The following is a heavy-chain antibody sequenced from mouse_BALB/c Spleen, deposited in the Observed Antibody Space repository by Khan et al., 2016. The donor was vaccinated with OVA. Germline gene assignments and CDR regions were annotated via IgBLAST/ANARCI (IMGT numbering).Heavy chain of an antibody. CDR1: GYSITSNYA. CDR2: ISYSGTT. Sequence: EVQLQESGPGLVKPSQSLSLTCTVTGYSITSNYAWNWIRQFPGNKLEWMGYISYSGTTSYNPSLKSRISITRDTSKNQFFLQLKSVTTEDTATYYCARGNDYGYAMDYWGQGTSVTVSS. J-gene: IGHJ4*01. CDR3: ARGNDYGYAMDY. D-gene: IGHD1-1*01. V-gene: IGHV3-2*02.